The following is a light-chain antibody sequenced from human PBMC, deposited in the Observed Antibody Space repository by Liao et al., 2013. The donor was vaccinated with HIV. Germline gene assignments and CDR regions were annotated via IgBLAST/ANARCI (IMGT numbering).Light chain of an antibody. V-gene: IGLV3-21*01. CDR2: YDS. CDR3: QAWDSGTAV. CDR1: NIGSKS. Sequence: SYELTQPPSVSVAPGKTARITCGGNNIGSKSVHWYQQKPGQAPVLVIYYDSDRPSGIPERLSGSNSGNTATLTISRVEAGDEGDYYCQAWDSGTAVFGGGTKLTVL. J-gene: IGLJ2*01.